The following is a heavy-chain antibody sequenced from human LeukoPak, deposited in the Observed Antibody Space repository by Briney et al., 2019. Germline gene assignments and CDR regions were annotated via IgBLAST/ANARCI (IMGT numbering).Heavy chain of an antibody. D-gene: IGHD6-13*01. CDR1: GYTFTSYI. Sequence: ASVKVSCKASGYTFTSYIISWVRQAPGQGLEWMGWIDAYNGNTDYAQRVQGRVTMTTDTSTSTAYMELRSLRSDNTAVYYCARDRHIAAAVYYYYMDVWGKGTPVTVSS. V-gene: IGHV1-18*01. J-gene: IGHJ6*03. CDR2: IDAYNGNT. CDR3: ARDRHIAAAVYYYYMDV.